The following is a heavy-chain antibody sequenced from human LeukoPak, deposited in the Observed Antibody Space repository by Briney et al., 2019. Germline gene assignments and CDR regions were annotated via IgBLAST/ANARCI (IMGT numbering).Heavy chain of an antibody. CDR2: ISESGEDP. J-gene: IGHJ5*02. CDR1: RFTFSNYA. CDR3: VKQFVDI. D-gene: IGHD5-24*01. V-gene: IGHV3-23*01. Sequence: GGSLRLSCAASRFTFSNYAMNWVRQAPGKGLEWVSSISESGEDPSYADSVKGRFIISRDNSRSSLYLQMNSLRAEDTAVYYCVKQFVDIWGQGTLVTVSP.